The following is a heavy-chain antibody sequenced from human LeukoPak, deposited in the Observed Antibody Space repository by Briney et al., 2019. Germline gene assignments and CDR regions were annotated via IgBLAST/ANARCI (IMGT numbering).Heavy chain of an antibody. CDR3: ASLEGYCSGGSCYSGY. CDR2: IYYSGST. V-gene: IGHV4-61*05. Sequence: SETLSLTCTVSGGSISSSSYYWSWIRQPPGKGLEWIGYIYYSGSTNYNPSLKSRVTISVDTSKNQFSLKLSSVTAADTAVYYCASLEGYCSGGSCYSGYWGQGTLVTVSS. CDR1: GGSISSSSYY. J-gene: IGHJ4*02. D-gene: IGHD2-15*01.